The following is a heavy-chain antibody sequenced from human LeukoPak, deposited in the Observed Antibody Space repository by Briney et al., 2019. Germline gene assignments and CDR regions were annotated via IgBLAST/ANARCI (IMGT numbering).Heavy chain of an antibody. Sequence: ASVKVSCKASGYTFTSYAMNWVRQAPGQGLEWMGWISAYNSLANYAQKLQGRVTMTTDTSTSTAYMELRSLTSDDTAVYFCARTMYSSSWYEDFWGQGTLVTVSS. J-gene: IGHJ4*02. CDR2: ISAYNSLA. D-gene: IGHD6-13*01. CDR1: GYTFTSYA. V-gene: IGHV1-18*01. CDR3: ARTMYSSSWYEDF.